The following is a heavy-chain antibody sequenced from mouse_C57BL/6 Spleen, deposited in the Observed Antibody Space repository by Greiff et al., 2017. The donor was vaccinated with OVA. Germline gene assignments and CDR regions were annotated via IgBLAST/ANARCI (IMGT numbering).Heavy chain of an antibody. CDR3: ARSGTEGNLY. CDR1: GYTFTSYW. CDR2: IDPSDSYT. D-gene: IGHD2-1*01. J-gene: IGHJ2*01. V-gene: IGHV1-69*01. Sequence: QVQLQQPGAELVMPGASVKLSCKASGYTFTSYWMHWVKQRPGQGLEWIGEIDPSDSYTNYNQKFKGKSTLTVDKSSSTAYMQLSSLTSEDSAVYYCARSGTEGNLYWGQGTTLTVSS.